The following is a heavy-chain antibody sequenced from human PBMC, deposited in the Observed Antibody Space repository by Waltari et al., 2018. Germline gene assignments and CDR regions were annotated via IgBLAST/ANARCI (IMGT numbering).Heavy chain of an antibody. V-gene: IGHV1-2*02. CDR2: INPNSGGT. CDR3: ARDSRYGGLGPHVLDAFDI. D-gene: IGHD5-12*01. J-gene: IGHJ3*02. CDR1: GYTFTGYY. Sequence: QVQLVQSGAEVKKPGASVKVSCKASGYTFTGYYMHWVRQAPGQGLEWMGWINPNSGGTNYAQKFQGRVTMTRDTSISTAYMELSRLRSDDTAVYYCARDSRYGGLGPHVLDAFDIWGQGTMVTVSS.